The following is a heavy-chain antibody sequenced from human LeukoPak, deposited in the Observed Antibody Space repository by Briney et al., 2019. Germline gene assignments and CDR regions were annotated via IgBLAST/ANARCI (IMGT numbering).Heavy chain of an antibody. J-gene: IGHJ4*02. CDR3: VRSDDFWSGYYGY. D-gene: IGHD3-3*01. CDR1: GGSISSYY. V-gene: IGHV4-59*01. CDR2: IYYSGST. Sequence: SETLSPTWTVAGGSISSYYWSWIRQPPGKGLEWIGYIYYSGSTNYNPSLKSRVTISVDTSKNQFSLKLSSVTAADTAVYYCVRSDDFWSGYYGYWGQGTLVTVSS.